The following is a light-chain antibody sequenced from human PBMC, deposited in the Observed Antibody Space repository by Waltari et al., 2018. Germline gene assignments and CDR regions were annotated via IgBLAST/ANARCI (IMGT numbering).Light chain of an antibody. J-gene: IGKJ3*01. CDR3: QQSSTSLT. CDR1: QSISSN. Sequence: DIQMTQSPSSLSASVGDRVTITCRASQSISSNLNWYQQKAGKAPKLLIYAATSLQSGVSSRFSGSGSVTDFTLTISSLQPEDFATYYCQQSSTSLTFGPGTTVDSK. V-gene: IGKV1-39*01. CDR2: AAT.